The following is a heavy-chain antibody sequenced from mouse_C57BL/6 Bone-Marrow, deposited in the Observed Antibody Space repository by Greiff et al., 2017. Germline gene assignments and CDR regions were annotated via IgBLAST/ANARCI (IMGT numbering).Heavy chain of an antibody. Sequence: VQLQQSGPELVKPGASVKISCKASGYAFSSSWMNWVKQRPGKGLEWIGRIYPGDGDTNYNGKFKGKATLTADKSSSTAYMQLSSLTSEDSAVYFCARSPTGPYFDYWGQGTTLTVSS. V-gene: IGHV1-82*01. CDR1: GYAFSSSW. CDR2: IYPGDGDT. CDR3: ARSPTGPYFDY. J-gene: IGHJ2*01. D-gene: IGHD4-1*02.